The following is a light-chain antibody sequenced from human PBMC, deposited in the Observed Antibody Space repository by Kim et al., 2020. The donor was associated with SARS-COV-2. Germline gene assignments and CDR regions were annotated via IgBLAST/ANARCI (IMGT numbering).Light chain of an antibody. Sequence: EIVLTQSPATLSLSPGERATLSCRASQYIDNWLAWYQQKPGQVHRLLIYDASNRATGIPARFSGSGSGTDFTLTISSLEPEDFAVYYCQHRRTWPLTFGQGTKLEI. J-gene: IGKJ2*01. V-gene: IGKV3-11*01. CDR1: QYIDNW. CDR2: DAS. CDR3: QHRRTWPLT.